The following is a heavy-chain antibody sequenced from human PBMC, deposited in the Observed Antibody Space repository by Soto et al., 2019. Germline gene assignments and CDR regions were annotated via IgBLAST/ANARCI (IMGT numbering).Heavy chain of an antibody. CDR1: GVTFSSYT. V-gene: IGHV1-69*02. D-gene: IGHD3-3*01. J-gene: IGHJ4*02. Sequence: QVQLVQSGAEVKKPGSSVKVSCKASGVTFSSYTISWVRQAPGQGLEWMGRIIPILGIANYAQKFQGRVTITADKSTSTAYMELSSLRSEDTAVYYCARAGYDFWSGYYASFDYWGQGTLVTVSS. CDR2: IIPILGIA. CDR3: ARAGYDFWSGYYASFDY.